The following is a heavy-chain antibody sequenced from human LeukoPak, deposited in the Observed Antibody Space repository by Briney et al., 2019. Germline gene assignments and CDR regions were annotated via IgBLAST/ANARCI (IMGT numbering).Heavy chain of an antibody. CDR2: IYYSGRT. CDR1: GGSISSGTYY. D-gene: IGHD5-18*01. CDR3: ARGQKYSYGYTVTELGSGYFDY. J-gene: IGHJ4*02. V-gene: IGHV4-61*05. Sequence: SETLSLTCTVSGGSISSGTYYWGWIRQPPGKGLEWIGYIYYSGRTRYNPSLKSPVTISVDSSKNQFSLRLNSVTAADTAVYFCARGQKYSYGYTVTELGSGYFDYWGQGTLVTVSS.